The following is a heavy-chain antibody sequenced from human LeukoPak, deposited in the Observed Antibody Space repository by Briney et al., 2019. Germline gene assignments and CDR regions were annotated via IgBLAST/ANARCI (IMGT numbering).Heavy chain of an antibody. CDR3: AGSYGGNAVGPFDI. CDR1: CGSFSGYH. Sequence: WETLSLTCAVSCGSFSGYHWSWTRQTPGEGLEWIGEVSQSGGASYDPSPKRRVTISIETSKNHFSPKLNSVTAADAAMYYCAGSYGGNAVGPFDIWGQGTMVTVSS. CDR2: VSQSGGA. J-gene: IGHJ3*02. D-gene: IGHD4-23*01. V-gene: IGHV4-34*01.